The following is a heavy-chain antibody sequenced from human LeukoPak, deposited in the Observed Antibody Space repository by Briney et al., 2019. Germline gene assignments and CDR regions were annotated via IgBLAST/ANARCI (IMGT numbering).Heavy chain of an antibody. CDR3: ATLYGDYNWYFDL. J-gene: IGHJ2*01. CDR2: ISASGGTT. V-gene: IGHV3-23*01. Sequence: GGSLRLSCTSSQLTFNRYVMAWVRQAPGKGLEWVSAISASGGTTYYADSVQGRFTISRDNSKNTLYLQMNSLRAEDTAVYYCATLYGDYNWYFDLWGRGTLVTVSS. CDR1: QLTFNRYV. D-gene: IGHD4-17*01.